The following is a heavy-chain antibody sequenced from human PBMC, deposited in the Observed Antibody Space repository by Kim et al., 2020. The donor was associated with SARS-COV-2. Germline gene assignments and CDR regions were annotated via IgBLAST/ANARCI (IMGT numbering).Heavy chain of an antibody. CDR3: ARRGYYGSGTYNWFDP. Sequence: DSATGRFTISRDNAKNPLYLQMNSLRAEDTAVYYCARRGYYGSGTYNWFDPWGQGTLVTVSS. D-gene: IGHD3-10*01. J-gene: IGHJ5*02. V-gene: IGHV3-48*01.